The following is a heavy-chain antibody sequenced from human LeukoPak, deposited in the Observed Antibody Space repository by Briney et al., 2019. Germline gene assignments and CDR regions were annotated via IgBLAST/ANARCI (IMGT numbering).Heavy chain of an antibody. D-gene: IGHD1-26*01. V-gene: IGHV4-4*07. Sequence: SETLSLTCTVSGGSITTHYWSWIRHPAGKGLEWIGRIHTSGSTNYNPSLEGRATMSLDTSKNQFSLNLSAVTAADTALYYCARNLGYNWFGPWGQGTLVTVSS. CDR3: ARNLGYNWFGP. CDR2: IHTSGST. J-gene: IGHJ5*02. CDR1: GGSITTHY.